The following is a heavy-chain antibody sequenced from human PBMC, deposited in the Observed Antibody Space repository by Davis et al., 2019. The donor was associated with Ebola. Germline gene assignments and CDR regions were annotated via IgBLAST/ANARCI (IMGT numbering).Heavy chain of an antibody. V-gene: IGHV3-53*01. Sequence: PGGSLRLSCAASGFIVSDNYMSWVRQAPGKGPEWVSVIYRDGRIHYADSVKGRFTISRDNSKNTLYLQMNSLRAEDTAVYYCARHASGDFWYFGLWGRGTLVTVSS. CDR1: GFIVSDNY. D-gene: IGHD4-17*01. J-gene: IGHJ2*01. CDR2: IYRDGRI. CDR3: ARHASGDFWYFGL.